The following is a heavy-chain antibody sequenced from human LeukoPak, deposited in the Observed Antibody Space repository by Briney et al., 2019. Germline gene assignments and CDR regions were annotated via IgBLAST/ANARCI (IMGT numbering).Heavy chain of an antibody. CDR3: ARNGPTAAGAFDS. D-gene: IGHD6-13*01. CDR2: IYHTGST. V-gene: IGHV4-4*02. Sequence: PSETLSLTCAVSGGSITTSNWWTWVRQPPGKGLEWIGEIYHTGSTNYNPSLKSRVTISVDKSKNQFSLKLTSVTAADTAVYYCARNGPTAAGAFDSWGQGTLVTVSS. J-gene: IGHJ3*02. CDR1: GGSITTSNW.